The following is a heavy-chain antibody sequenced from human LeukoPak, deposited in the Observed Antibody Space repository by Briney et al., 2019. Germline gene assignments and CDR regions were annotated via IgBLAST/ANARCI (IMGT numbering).Heavy chain of an antibody. V-gene: IGHV3-7*01. Sequence: GGSLRLSCAASGFTFSSYWMSWVRQAPGKGLEWVANIKQDGSEKYYVDSVKGRFTISRDNAKNSLYLQMNSLRAEDTAVYYCARGGVRYFDWLSPAVFQFAPWGQGTLVTVSS. J-gene: IGHJ5*02. D-gene: IGHD3-9*01. CDR3: ARGGVRYFDWLSPAVFQFAP. CDR2: IKQDGSEK. CDR1: GFTFSSYW.